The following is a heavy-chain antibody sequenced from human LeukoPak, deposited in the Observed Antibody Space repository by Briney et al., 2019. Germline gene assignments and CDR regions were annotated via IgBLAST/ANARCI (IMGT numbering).Heavy chain of an antibody. CDR2: ISAHNGNT. D-gene: IGHD3-9*01. CDR1: GYTFTSYA. J-gene: IGHJ4*02. Sequence: ASVKVSCKASGYTFTSYAMHWVRQAPGQRLEWMGWISAHNGNTNYAQKLQGRVTMTTDTSTSTAYMELRSLRSDDTAVYYCARVRTREVTDILTGYYRVTPNYFDYWGQGTLVTVSS. V-gene: IGHV1-18*01. CDR3: ARVRTREVTDILTGYYRVTPNYFDY.